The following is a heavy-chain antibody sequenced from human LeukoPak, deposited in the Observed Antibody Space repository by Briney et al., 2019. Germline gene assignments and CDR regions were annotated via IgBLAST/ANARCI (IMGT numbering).Heavy chain of an antibody. CDR3: ARAYYDSSGYYHDAFDI. D-gene: IGHD3-22*01. CDR1: GGSISSYY. Sequence: SETLSLTCTVSGGSISSYYWSWIRQPPGKGLEWIGYIYYSGSTNYNPSLKSRVTISVDTSKNQFSLKLSSVTAADTAVYYCARAYYDSSGYYHDAFDIWGQGTMVTVSS. J-gene: IGHJ3*02. V-gene: IGHV4-59*01. CDR2: IYYSGST.